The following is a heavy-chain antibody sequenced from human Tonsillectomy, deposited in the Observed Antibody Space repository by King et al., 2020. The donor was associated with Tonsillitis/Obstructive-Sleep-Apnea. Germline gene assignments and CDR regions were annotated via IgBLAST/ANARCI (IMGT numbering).Heavy chain of an antibody. D-gene: IGHD3-10*01. V-gene: IGHV3-9*01. CDR3: VKDISPRGGEYCFDC. Sequence: DVQLVESGGGLVQPGGSLRLSCAASGFTFDDYAMHWVRQAPGKGLEWVSGISWHSGKRGYADSVKGYADYVKGRFTISRDNAKNSLYLQMNSLRAQDTAFYYCVKDISPRGGEYCFDCWGQGTLVAVSS. CDR2: ISWHSGKR. J-gene: IGHJ4*02. CDR1: GFTFDDYA.